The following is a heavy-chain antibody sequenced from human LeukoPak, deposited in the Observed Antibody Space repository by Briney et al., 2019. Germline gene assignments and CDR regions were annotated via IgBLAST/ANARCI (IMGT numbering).Heavy chain of an antibody. J-gene: IGHJ4*02. CDR3: ATGPFWSGYHAFDY. V-gene: IGHV1-24*01. CDR2: FDPEDGET. CDR1: GYTLTELS. Sequence: ASVKVSCKVSGYTLTELSMHWVRQAPGKGLEWMGGFDPEDGETIYAQKFQGRVTMTEDTSTDTAYMELSSLRSEDTAVYYCATGPFWSGYHAFDYWGQGTLVTVSS. D-gene: IGHD3-3*01.